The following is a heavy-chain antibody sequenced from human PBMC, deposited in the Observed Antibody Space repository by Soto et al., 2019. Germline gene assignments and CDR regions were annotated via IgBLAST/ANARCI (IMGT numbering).Heavy chain of an antibody. V-gene: IGHV5-51*01. CDR1: GYRFTSYW. Sequence: GESLKISCKGSGYRFTSYWIGWVRQRPGKGLEWMGIIYPGDSDTRYSPSFQGQVTISADKSISTAYLQWSSLKASDTAMYYCARHGVGGILTGQPDYWGEGTLVTVSS. CDR3: ARHGVGGILTGQPDY. CDR2: IYPGDSDT. D-gene: IGHD3-9*01. J-gene: IGHJ4*02.